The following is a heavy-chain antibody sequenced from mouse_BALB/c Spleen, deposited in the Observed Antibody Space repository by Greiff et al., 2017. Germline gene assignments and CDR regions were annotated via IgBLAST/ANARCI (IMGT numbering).Heavy chain of an antibody. CDR3: ARDYEAMDY. D-gene: IGHD2-3*01. J-gene: IGHJ4*01. CDR1: GFTFSSYA. Sequence: EVQLVESGGGLVKPGGSLKLSCAASGFTFSSYAMSWVRQSPEKRLEWVAEISSGGSYTYYPDTVTGRFTISRDNAKNTLYLEMSSLRSEDTAMYYCARDYEAMDYWGQGTSVTVSS. V-gene: IGHV5-9-4*01. CDR2: ISSGGSYT.